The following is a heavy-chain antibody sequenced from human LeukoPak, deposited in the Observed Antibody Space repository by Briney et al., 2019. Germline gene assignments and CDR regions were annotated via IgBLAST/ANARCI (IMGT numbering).Heavy chain of an antibody. J-gene: IGHJ3*02. CDR1: GFTFDDYG. Sequence: RAGGSLRLSCAASGFTFDDYGMRWVRQAPGKGLEWVAGVGRSSDYTYYADSVNGRFTISRDNAKNYLYLQMNSLRTEDTALNYCVTVDDLDAFGIWGQGTMVTVS. CDR3: VTVDDLDAFGI. CDR2: VGRSSDYT. V-gene: IGHV3-20*04. D-gene: IGHD2-2*03.